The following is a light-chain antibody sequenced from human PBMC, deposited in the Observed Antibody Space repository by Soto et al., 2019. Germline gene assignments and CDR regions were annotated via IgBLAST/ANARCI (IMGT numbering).Light chain of an antibody. CDR1: QSVSNNY. Sequence: EIVLTQSPGTLSLSPGERATLSCRASQSVSNNYLAWYQQKPGQAPRLLIYGASNRATGIPDRFSGSGAGTDFNLTISRREPEDFAVDYCQQYCSSGTFGQWTKVEIK. CDR2: GAS. V-gene: IGKV3-20*01. CDR3: QQYCSSGT. J-gene: IGKJ1*01.